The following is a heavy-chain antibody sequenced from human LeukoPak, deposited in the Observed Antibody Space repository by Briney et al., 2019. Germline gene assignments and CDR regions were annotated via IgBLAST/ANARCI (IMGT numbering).Heavy chain of an antibody. J-gene: IGHJ6*03. CDR3: ARTTEGGYTYNYFYYYYMDV. Sequence: PSETLSLTCTVSGGSLNTPNYYWGWIRQTPGKGLEWIGNIFYSGGTYYSPSLTSRVTISLDTSRNQFSLRLNSVTAADTAVYYCARTTEGGYTYNYFYYYYMDVWGKGTTVTISS. CDR1: GGSLNTPNYY. CDR2: IFYSGGT. D-gene: IGHD5-18*01. V-gene: IGHV4-39*07.